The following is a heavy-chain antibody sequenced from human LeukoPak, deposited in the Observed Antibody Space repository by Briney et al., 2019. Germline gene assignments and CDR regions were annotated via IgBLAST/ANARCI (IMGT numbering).Heavy chain of an antibody. CDR3: ARAPTMVRGVIIIPLSGMDV. V-gene: IGHV1-69*13. Sequence: ASVKVSCKASGGTFSSYAISWVRQAPGQGLEWMGGIIPIFGTANYAQKFQGRVTITADQSTSTAYMELSSLRSEDTAVYYCARAPTMVRGVIIIPLSGMDVWGKGTTVSVSS. CDR2: IIPIFGTA. D-gene: IGHD3-10*01. J-gene: IGHJ6*04. CDR1: GGTFSSYA.